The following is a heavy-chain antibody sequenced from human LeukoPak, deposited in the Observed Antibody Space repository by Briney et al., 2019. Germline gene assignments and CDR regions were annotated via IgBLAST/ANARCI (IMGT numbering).Heavy chain of an antibody. J-gene: IGHJ4*02. CDR3: TTGIRGD. V-gene: IGHV3-15*04. CDR2: IASKTDGGTT. CDR1: GFTVSSIS. Sequence: GGSLRLSCAVSGFTVSSISMSWVRQAPGKGLEWVGRIASKTDGGTTDYAAPVKGRFTISRDDSKNTLFLQMNSLKTEDTAVYYCTTGIRGDCGQGTLVTVSS.